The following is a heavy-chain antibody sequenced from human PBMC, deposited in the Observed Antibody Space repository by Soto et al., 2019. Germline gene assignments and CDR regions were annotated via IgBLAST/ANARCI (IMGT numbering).Heavy chain of an antibody. D-gene: IGHD5-12*01. CDR1: GGSLSSVKHY. CDR3: ARVPTLGGYDYLDY. CDR2: IFDSGTT. V-gene: IGHV4-31*02. Sequence: ALSLTWKISGGSLSSVKHYWTWIRQSEGEGLEWIGYIFDSGTTNYNPSLRGRVTISGDTSQSQFSLTIHSVTVADTAVYYCARVPTLGGYDYLDYWGQGTLVTVSS. J-gene: IGHJ4*01.